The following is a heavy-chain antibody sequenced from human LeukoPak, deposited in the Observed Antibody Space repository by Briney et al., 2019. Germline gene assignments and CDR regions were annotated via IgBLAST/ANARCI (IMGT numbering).Heavy chain of an antibody. J-gene: IGHJ4*02. CDR3: ARDLFVEYSSSSNPDY. CDR1: GYTFTSYY. CDR2: INPNSGGT. Sequence: GASVKVSCKASGYTFTSYYMHWVRQAPGQGLEWMGWINPNSGGTNYAQKFQGRVTMTRDTSISTAYMELSRLRSDDTAVYYCARDLFVEYSSSSNPDYWGQGTLVTVSS. D-gene: IGHD6-6*01. V-gene: IGHV1-2*02.